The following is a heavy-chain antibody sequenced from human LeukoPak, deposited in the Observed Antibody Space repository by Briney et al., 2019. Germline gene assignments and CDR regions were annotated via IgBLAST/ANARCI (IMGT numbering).Heavy chain of an antibody. J-gene: IGHJ4*02. V-gene: IGHV4-59*01. CDR1: GGSISTYY. CDR2: IYYSGST. D-gene: IGHD6-19*01. CDR3: ARGTRYSSGWLDY. Sequence: SETLSLTCTVSGGSISTYYWSWIRQPPGEGLEWIGYIYYSGSTNYNPSLKSRVTISVDTSKNQFSLKLSSVTAADTAVYYCARGTRYSSGWLDYWGQGTLVTVSS.